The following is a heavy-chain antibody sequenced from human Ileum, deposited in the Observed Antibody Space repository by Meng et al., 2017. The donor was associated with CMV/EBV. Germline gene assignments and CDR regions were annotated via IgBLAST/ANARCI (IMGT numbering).Heavy chain of an antibody. D-gene: IGHD6-13*01. J-gene: IGHJ4*02. CDR2: ISSSGDMI. CDR3: ARQAGTY. CDR1: GFTFSDYY. V-gene: IGHV3-11*04. Sequence: GGSLRLSCAASGFTFSDYYMNYIRQAPGKGLEWVSYISSSGDMIYYADSVKGRFTISRDNAKNSLYLQMDNLRAEDTAVYYCARQAGTYWGQGTLVTVSS.